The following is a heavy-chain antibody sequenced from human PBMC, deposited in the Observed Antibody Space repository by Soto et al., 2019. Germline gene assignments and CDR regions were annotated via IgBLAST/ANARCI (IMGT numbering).Heavy chain of an antibody. CDR3: AKGDWNSEHNTGEC. J-gene: IGHJ4*02. D-gene: IGHD1-7*01. CDR1: GFTFSSYG. CDR2: ISYDGSNK. V-gene: IGHV3-30*18. Sequence: PGGSLRLSCAASGFTFSSYGMHWVRQAPGKGLEWVAVISYDGSNKYYADSVKGRFTISRDNSKNTLYLQMNSLRAEDTAVYYCAKGDWNSEHNTGECWGQGTLVTVSS.